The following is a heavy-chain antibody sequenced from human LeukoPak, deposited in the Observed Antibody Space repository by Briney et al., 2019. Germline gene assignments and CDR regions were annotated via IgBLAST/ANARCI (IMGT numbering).Heavy chain of an antibody. CDR3: ARRPGSSWYAAFDI. D-gene: IGHD6-13*01. V-gene: IGHV4-34*01. CDR1: GGSFSGYY. Sequence: SETLSLTCAVYGGSFSGYYWSWTRQPPGKGLEWIGEINHSGSTNYNPSLKSRVTMSEDTSKKQFSLKLSSVTAADTAVYYCARRPGSSWYAAFDIWGQGTMVTVSS. CDR2: INHSGST. J-gene: IGHJ3*02.